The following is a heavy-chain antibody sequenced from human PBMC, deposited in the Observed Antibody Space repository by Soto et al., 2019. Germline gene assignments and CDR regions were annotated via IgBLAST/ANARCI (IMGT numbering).Heavy chain of an antibody. J-gene: IGHJ5*02. V-gene: IGHV4-59*08. D-gene: IGHD2-21*01. CDR2: IYYAGTT. CDR3: ARLGAYYQSLDP. CDR1: GGSFSPNY. Sequence: QVQLQESGPGLVQPSETLSLTCTVSGGSFSPNYWSWIRQSPGKGLEWIGYIYYAGTTSYNPSLKRRVTISLETSKSQFSLRLTSVTAADTAVYYCARLGAYYQSLDPWGPGTLVTVSS.